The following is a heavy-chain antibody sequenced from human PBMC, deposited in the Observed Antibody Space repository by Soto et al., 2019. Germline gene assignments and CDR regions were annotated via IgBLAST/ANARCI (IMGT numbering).Heavy chain of an antibody. CDR2: IYYSGST. D-gene: IGHD3-16*01. Sequence: PSETLSLTCTVSGGSVSSGSYYWSWLRQPPGKGLEWIGYIYYSGSTYYNPSLKGRVTISVDTSKNQFSLKLSSVTAADTAVYYCAGLLSNYFDDWGQGPLVTVSS. V-gene: IGHV4-30-4*08. CDR3: AGLLSNYFDD. J-gene: IGHJ4*02. CDR1: GGSVSSGSYY.